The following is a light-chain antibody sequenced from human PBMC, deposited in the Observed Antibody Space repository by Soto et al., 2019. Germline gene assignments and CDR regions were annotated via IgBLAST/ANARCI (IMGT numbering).Light chain of an antibody. CDR1: QSISSY. CDR2: AAS. V-gene: IGKV1-39*01. J-gene: IGKJ4*01. CDR3: QQSYSTPPLT. Sequence: DIQMTQSPSSLSASVGDRVTITCRASQSISSYLNWYQQKPGKAPKLLIYAASSLQSGVPSRFSGSGSGTDFTLTSSSLQPEEFATDYCQQSYSTPPLTFGGGTKVEIK.